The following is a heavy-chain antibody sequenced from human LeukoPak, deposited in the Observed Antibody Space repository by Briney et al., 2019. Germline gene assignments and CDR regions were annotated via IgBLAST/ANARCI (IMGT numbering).Heavy chain of an antibody. J-gene: IGHJ4*02. Sequence: GGSLRLSCAASGFSLRSYGIHWVRQAPGKGLEWVAVVSSDGTNSFYADSVKGRFNISRDNSKNTLYLHLRSLRSEDTAVYYCAREPTKYDSDNYEAYWGQGTLVTVSS. CDR2: VSSDGTNS. V-gene: IGHV3-30-3*01. CDR1: GFSLRSYG. D-gene: IGHD1-1*01. CDR3: AREPTKYDSDNYEAY.